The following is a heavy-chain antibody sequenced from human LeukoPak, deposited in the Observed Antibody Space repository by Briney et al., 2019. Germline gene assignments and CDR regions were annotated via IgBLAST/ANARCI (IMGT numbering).Heavy chain of an antibody. Sequence: SGPTLVNPTETVTLTRSFSGFSLYTRKVGVGWIRQSPGKPLEWLALLFWDADKRYSPFLESRLTVSEDGTGKQVSLTMTNVSPPDTGTYFCVRQVNDGGFDSFDMGGKGKRFTVFS. CDR1: GFSLYTRKVG. V-gene: IGHV2-5*04. D-gene: IGHD3-16*01. CDR3: VRQVNDGGFDSFDM. J-gene: IGHJ3*02. CDR2: LFWDADK.